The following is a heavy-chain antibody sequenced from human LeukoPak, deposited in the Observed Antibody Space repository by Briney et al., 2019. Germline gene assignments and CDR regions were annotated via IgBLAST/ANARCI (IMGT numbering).Heavy chain of an antibody. CDR1: GDSISSPDYF. J-gene: IGHJ5*02. V-gene: IGHV4-39*01. CDR2: VYYSGTT. CDR3: ARAISGPANWFYP. D-gene: IGHD1-14*01. Sequence: SETLSLTCTVSGDSISSPDYFWGWIRQAPGKGLEWIGSVYYSGTTYHNPSLKSRVTMSVDMSKNQFSLKVNSVTAADTALYYCARAISGPANWFYPWGQGTLVTVYS.